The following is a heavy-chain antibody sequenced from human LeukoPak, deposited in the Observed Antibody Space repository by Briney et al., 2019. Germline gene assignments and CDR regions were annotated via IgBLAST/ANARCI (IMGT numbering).Heavy chain of an antibody. CDR2: INPSGGST. D-gene: IGHD3-22*01. CDR3: ARGEDYYDSSGYYKLGGGCFDY. J-gene: IGHJ4*02. CDR1: GYTFTSYY. V-gene: IGHV1-46*01. Sequence: ASVKVSCKASGYTFTSYYMHWVRQAPGQGLEWMGIINPSGGSTSYAQKFQGRVTMTRDMSTSTVYMELSSLRSEDTAVYYCARGEDYYDSSGYYKLGGGCFDYWGQGTLVTVSS.